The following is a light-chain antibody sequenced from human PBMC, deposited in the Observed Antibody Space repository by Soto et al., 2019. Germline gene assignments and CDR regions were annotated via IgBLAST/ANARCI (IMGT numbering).Light chain of an antibody. Sequence: QSVLTQPPSVSGAPGQRVTISCTGSSSNIGAGYDVHWYQQLPGTAPKLLIYGNSNRPSGVPVRFSGSKSGTSASLAITGLRAEDEADNYCHSYDSSLSGWVFGGGTKLTVL. CDR1: SSNIGAGYD. CDR2: GNS. CDR3: HSYDSSLSGWV. V-gene: IGLV1-40*01. J-gene: IGLJ3*02.